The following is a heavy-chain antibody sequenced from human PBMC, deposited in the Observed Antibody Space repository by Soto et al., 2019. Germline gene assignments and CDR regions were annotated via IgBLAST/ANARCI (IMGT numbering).Heavy chain of an antibody. Sequence: SETLSLTCTVSGGSISSGTYFWGWIRQPPGKGLDWIGSIYYSGSTYYNPSLKSRVTISVDTSKNQFSLKLSSVTAADTAVYYCARYYYYYGMDVWGQGXTVTVSS. CDR3: ARYYYYYGMDV. J-gene: IGHJ6*02. CDR1: GGSISSGTYF. CDR2: IYYSGST. V-gene: IGHV4-39*01.